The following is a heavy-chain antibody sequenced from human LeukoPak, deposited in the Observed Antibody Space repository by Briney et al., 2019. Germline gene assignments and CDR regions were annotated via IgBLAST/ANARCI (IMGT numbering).Heavy chain of an antibody. J-gene: IGHJ4*02. Sequence: GGSLRLSCAASGFTFSSYGMHWVRQAPGKGLEWVAVISYDGSNKYYADSVKGRFTISRDNSKNTLYLQMNSLRAEDTAVYYCVKEARYCNGGSCYAVLDYWGQGTLVTVSS. D-gene: IGHD2-15*01. CDR1: GFTFSSYG. CDR3: VKEARYCNGGSCYAVLDY. CDR2: ISYDGSNK. V-gene: IGHV3-30*18.